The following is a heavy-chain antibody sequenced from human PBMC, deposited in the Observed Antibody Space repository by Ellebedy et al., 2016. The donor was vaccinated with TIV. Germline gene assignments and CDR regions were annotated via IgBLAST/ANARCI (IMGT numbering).Heavy chain of an antibody. CDR3: ARDLGRIFSGYESEVKYYYYYGMDV. CDR2: INPSGGST. V-gene: IGHV1-46*01. D-gene: IGHD5-12*01. CDR1: GYTFTSYY. J-gene: IGHJ6*02. Sequence: AASVKVSCKASGYTFTSYYMHWVRQAPGQGLEWMGIINPSGGSTSYAQKFQGRVTMTRDTSTSTVYMELSSLRSEDTAVYYCARDLGRIFSGYESEVKYYYYYGMDVWGQGTTVTVSS.